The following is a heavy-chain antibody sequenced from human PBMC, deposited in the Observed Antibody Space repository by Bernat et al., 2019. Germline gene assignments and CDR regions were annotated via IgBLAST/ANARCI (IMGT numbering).Heavy chain of an antibody. CDR3: ARDANWYCAY. D-gene: IGHD4/OR15-4a*01. CDR2: INPNSGGT. Sequence: QVQLVQSGAEVKKHGASVKVSCKASGYTFSGYYIHWVRQAPGQGLEWMGRINPNSGGTDFAQEFQGRVTMTRDTSISTAYMELSRLTSDDTAVYCCARDANWYCAYWGQGTLVTVSP. J-gene: IGHJ4*02. V-gene: IGHV1-2*06. CDR1: GYTFSGYY.